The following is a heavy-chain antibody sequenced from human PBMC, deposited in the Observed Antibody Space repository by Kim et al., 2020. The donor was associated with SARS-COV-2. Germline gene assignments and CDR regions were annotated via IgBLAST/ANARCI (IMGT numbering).Heavy chain of an antibody. CDR3: TTVLWFGENFDY. D-gene: IGHD3-10*01. Sequence: DYAESVKGRFTISREDSKNTSYLQMSGLKSEDTAVYFCTTVLWFGENFDYWGQGTLVTVSS. J-gene: IGHJ4*02. V-gene: IGHV3-15*01.